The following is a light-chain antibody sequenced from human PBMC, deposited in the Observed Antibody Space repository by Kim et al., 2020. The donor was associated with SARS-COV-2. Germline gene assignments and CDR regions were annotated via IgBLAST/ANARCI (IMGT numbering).Light chain of an antibody. V-gene: IGLV3-19*01. CDR2: GRN. CDR3: MSRATRQEWV. Sequence: SSELTQEPAVSVALGQTVTITCQGDSLRTYYASWYQQRPGQSPVLVIFGRNKRASGIPDRFSGSTSEKTSSLTITGAPAEDDGDYYCMSRATRQEWVFGG. J-gene: IGLJ3*02. CDR1: SLRTYY.